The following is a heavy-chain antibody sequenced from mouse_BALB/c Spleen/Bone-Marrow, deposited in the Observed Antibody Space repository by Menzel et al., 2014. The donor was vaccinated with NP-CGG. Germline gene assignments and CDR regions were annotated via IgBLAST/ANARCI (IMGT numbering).Heavy chain of an antibody. CDR3: ARPHYYGSSWFAY. V-gene: IGHV5-9-3*01. D-gene: IGHD1-1*01. J-gene: IGHJ3*01. CDR1: GFTFSSYA. CDR2: ISSGGSYT. Sequence: EVQLVESGGGSVKPGGSLKLSCAASGFTFSSYAMSWVRQTPEKRLEWVATISSGGSYTYYPDSVKGRFTISGDNAKNTLYLQMSSLRSEDTAMYYCARPHYYGSSWFAYWGQGTLVTVSA.